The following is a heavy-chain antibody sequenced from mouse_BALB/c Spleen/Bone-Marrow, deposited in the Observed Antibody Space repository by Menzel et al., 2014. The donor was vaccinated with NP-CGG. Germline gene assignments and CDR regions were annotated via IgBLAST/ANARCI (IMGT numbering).Heavy chain of an antibody. J-gene: IGHJ2*01. CDR2: IWGAGST. Sequence: VQLVESGPGLVAPSQSLSITCTVSGFSLTGYGVNWVRQPPGKGLEWLGMIWGAGSTDYNSVLKSRLNISKDNSKSQVFLKMNRLQTDDTAMYYCSRSFTTVVATPFDYWGQGTTLTVSS. D-gene: IGHD1-1*01. CDR3: SRSFTTVVATPFDY. V-gene: IGHV2-6-7*01. CDR1: GFSLTGYG.